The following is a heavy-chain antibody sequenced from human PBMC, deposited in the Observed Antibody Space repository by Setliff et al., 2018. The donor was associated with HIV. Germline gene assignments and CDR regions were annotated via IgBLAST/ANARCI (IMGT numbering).Heavy chain of an antibody. J-gene: IGHJ1*01. Sequence: SETLSLTCIVSGVSMSTSYWSWIRQSPGKGLEWIGYLYYGGSTNYNPSLKSRVTISVDRSKNQFSLKLSSVTAADTAVYYCARGPYYYNSSGQISAEYFQHWGQGTLVTVSS. CDR2: LYYGGST. D-gene: IGHD3-22*01. CDR1: GVSMSTSY. V-gene: IGHV4-59*08. CDR3: ARGPYYYNSSGQISAEYFQH.